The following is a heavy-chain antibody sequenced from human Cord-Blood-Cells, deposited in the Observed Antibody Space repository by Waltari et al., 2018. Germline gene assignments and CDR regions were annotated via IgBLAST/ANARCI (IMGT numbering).Heavy chain of an antibody. Sequence: QVQLVQSGAEVKKPGASVKVSCKASGYTFTGYYMHWVRQAPGQGLEWMGWINPNSGGTNYAQKVQGRVTMTRDTSISTAYMELSRLRSDDTAVYYCASALNYDFWSGYYAFDIWGQGTMVTVSS. V-gene: IGHV1-2*02. J-gene: IGHJ3*02. CDR3: ASALNYDFWSGYYAFDI. D-gene: IGHD3-3*01. CDR2: INPNSGGT. CDR1: GYTFTGYY.